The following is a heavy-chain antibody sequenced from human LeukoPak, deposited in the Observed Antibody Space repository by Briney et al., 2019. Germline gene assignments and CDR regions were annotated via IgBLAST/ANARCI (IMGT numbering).Heavy chain of an antibody. J-gene: IGHJ5*02. V-gene: IGHV3-74*01. CDR2: INSDGGGA. Sequence: GGSLRLSCAASGITFGNNWMHWVRQGPGKGLVWISRINSDGGGAIYADSVKGRFTVSRDNAMNTLYLQMNSLRAEDTAVYYCARDVPHNWFDTWGQGTLVTVSS. CDR3: ARDVPHNWFDT. CDR1: GITFGNNW.